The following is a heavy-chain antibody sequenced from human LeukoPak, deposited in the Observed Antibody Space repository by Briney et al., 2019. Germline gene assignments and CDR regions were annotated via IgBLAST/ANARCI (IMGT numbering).Heavy chain of an antibody. V-gene: IGHV4-39*01. Sequence: PSETLSLTCTVSGGSISSSSYYWGWIRQPPGKGLEWIGSIYYSGSTYYNLSLKSRVTISVDTSKNQFSLKLSSVTAADTAVYYCARLDYGDESYFDYWGQGTLVTVSS. D-gene: IGHD4-17*01. J-gene: IGHJ4*02. CDR3: ARLDYGDESYFDY. CDR1: GGSISSSSYY. CDR2: IYYSGST.